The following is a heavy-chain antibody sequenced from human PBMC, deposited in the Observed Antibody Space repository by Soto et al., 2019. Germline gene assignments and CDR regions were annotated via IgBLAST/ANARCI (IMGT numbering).Heavy chain of an antibody. CDR1: GYTFTTYG. J-gene: IGHJ6*02. Sequence: QIQLVQSGPEVKKPGASVKVSCKASGYTFTTYGISWVRQAPGQGLEWMGWISGYNGQTNYAQKFRGRVTITTDTSTGTASMEMRSLRYDDTATYYCARDGRKELWVEGLNAMDVWGQGTTVTVSS. CDR3: ARDGRKELWVEGLNAMDV. D-gene: IGHD5-18*01. CDR2: ISGYNGQT. V-gene: IGHV1-18*01.